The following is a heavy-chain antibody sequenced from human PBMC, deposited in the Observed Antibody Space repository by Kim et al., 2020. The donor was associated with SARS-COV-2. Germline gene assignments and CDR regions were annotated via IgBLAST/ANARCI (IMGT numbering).Heavy chain of an antibody. V-gene: IGHV1-3*01. Sequence: ASVKVSCKASGYTFTSYAMHWVRQAPGQRLEWMGWINAGNGNTKYSQKFQGRVTITRDTSASTAYMELSSLRSEDTAVYYCARAVRGGQLMGGGTYYYYGMDVWGQGTTVTVSS. J-gene: IGHJ6*02. CDR3: ARAVRGGQLMGGGTYYYYGMDV. CDR2: INAGNGNT. D-gene: IGHD2-8*01. CDR1: GYTFTSYA.